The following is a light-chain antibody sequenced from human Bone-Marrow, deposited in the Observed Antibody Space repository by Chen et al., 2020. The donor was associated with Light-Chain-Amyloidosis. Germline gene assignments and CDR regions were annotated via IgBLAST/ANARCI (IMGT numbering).Light chain of an antibody. CDR3: SSYTITNALV. CDR2: EVT. CDR1: SSDVGGDNH. V-gene: IGLV2-14*01. J-gene: IGLJ1*01. Sequence: QSALTQPASVSGSPGQSITISCTGTSSDVGGDNHVSWYQQHPDKAPKLMIYEVTNRPSWVPERFSGAKSDNTAALDISGLQTEDEADYLCSSYTITNALVFGSGTRVTVL.